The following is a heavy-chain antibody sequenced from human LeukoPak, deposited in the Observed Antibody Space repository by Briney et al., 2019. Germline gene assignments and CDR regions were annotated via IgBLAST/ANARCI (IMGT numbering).Heavy chain of an antibody. J-gene: IGHJ4*02. V-gene: IGHV4-38-2*02. Sequence: SETLSLTCTVSGYSISSGYYWGWMRQPPGKGLEWIESIHHSGSTCYNPSLKSRVTMSIDTSKNQFSLKLSSVTAADTAVYYCARKTTVTNLFDYWGQGTLVTVSS. CDR3: ARKTTVTNLFDY. CDR1: GYSISSGYY. CDR2: IHHSGST. D-gene: IGHD4-17*01.